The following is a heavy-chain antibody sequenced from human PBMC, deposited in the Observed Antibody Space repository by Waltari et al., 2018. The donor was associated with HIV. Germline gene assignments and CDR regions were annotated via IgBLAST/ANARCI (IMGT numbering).Heavy chain of an antibody. CDR3: AREALVATGPLDW. J-gene: IGHJ4*02. CDR2: LHGTDNST. V-gene: IGHV3-23*05. CDR1: GLSPHTGA. Sequence: ESGVAWVHPGGHLRSCCVVSGLSPHTGAITWVRQSEGRVQEWISSLHGTDNSTHYEDSVKGRFTISRDNSKSAVFLQMDSLRGDDTAIYYCAREALVATGPLDWWGQGVLVTV. D-gene: IGHD2-21*01.